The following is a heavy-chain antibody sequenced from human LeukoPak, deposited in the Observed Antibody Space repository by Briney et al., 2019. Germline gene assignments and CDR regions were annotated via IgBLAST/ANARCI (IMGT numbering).Heavy chain of an antibody. CDR1: GFTFSSYA. CDR2: ISYDGSNK. D-gene: IGHD5-24*01. J-gene: IGHJ4*02. CDR3: ARGTFRELWQADLRFDY. V-gene: IGHV3-30-3*01. Sequence: GGSLRLSCAASGFTFSSYAMHWVRQAPGKGLEWVAVISYDGSNKYYADSVKGRFTISRDNSKNTLYLQMNSLRAEDTAVYYCARGTFRELWQADLRFDYWGQGTLVTVSS.